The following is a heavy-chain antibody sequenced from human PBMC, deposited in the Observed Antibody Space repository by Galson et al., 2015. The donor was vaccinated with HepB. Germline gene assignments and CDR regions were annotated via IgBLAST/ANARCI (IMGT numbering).Heavy chain of an antibody. CDR3: ARVPVSDVITFGGVIVD. CDR1: GYTFTSYD. V-gene: IGHV1-8*01. CDR2: MNPNSGNT. D-gene: IGHD3-16*02. Sequence: SVKVSCKASGYTFTSYDINWVRQATGQGLEWMGWMNPNSGNTGYAQKFQGRVTMTRNTSISTAYMELSSLRSEDTAVYYCARVPVSDVITFGGVIVDWGQGTLVTVSS. J-gene: IGHJ4*02.